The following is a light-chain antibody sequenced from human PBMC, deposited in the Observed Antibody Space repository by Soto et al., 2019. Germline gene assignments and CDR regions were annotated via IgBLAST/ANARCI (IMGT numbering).Light chain of an antibody. CDR2: GAS. CDR1: QSVSSSY. CDR3: QQRSKWPPEVT. J-gene: IGKJ5*01. Sequence: EIVLTQSPGTLSLSPGERATLPCRASQSVSSSYLAWYQQKPGQAPRLLIYGASSRATGISARFSGSGSGTDFTLTISSLEPEDFAVYYCQQRSKWPPEVTFGQGTRLEIK. V-gene: IGKV3D-20*02.